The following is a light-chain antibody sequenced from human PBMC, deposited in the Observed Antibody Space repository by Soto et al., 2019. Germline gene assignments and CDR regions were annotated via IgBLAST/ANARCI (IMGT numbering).Light chain of an antibody. CDR2: NVY. CDR1: SSDVGAYNF. CDR3: TSYTAFSTDIL. J-gene: IGLJ2*01. V-gene: IGLV2-14*03. Sequence: QSVLTQPASVSGSPGQSITISCTGTSSDVGAYNFVSWHQQPPGKAPKLMIYNVYDRPSGISYRFSGSKSGNTASLTISGLQGEDEADYYCTSYTAFSTDILFGGGTQLTVL.